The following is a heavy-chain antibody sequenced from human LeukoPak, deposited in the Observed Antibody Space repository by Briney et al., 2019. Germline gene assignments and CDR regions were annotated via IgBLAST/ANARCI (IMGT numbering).Heavy chain of an antibody. V-gene: IGHV4-59*08. CDR3: ARPVGRVVRGVITLDWFDP. CDR1: GGSISSHY. Sequence: SETLSLTCTVSGGSISSHYWSWIRQPPGKGLEWIGYIYYSGSSNYNPSLKSRVTISVDTSKNQFSLKLSSVTAADTAVYYCARPVGRVVRGVITLDWFDPWGQGTLVTVSS. J-gene: IGHJ5*02. D-gene: IGHD3-10*01. CDR2: IYYSGSS.